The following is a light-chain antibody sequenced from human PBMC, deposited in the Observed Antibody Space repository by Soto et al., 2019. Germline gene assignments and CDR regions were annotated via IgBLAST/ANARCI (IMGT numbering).Light chain of an antibody. CDR1: KLGDKY. V-gene: IGLV3-1*01. Sequence: SYELTQPPSVSVSPGQTASITCSGDKLGDKYACWYQQQPGQSPVLVIYQDSKRPSGIPERFSGSNSGNTATLTISGTQAMDEADNDCQAWDSSTAVFGGVTKLT. J-gene: IGLJ2*01. CDR2: QDS. CDR3: QAWDSSTAV.